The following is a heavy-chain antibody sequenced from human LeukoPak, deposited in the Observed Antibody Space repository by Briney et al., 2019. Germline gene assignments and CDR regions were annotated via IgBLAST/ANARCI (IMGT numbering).Heavy chain of an antibody. CDR1: GFTFSTYA. CDR3: AKVRMITMIAYDAFDI. CDR2: ISGSSSST. D-gene: IGHD3-22*01. Sequence: GGSLRLSCAASGFTFSTYAMNWVRQAPGKGPEWVSAISGSSSSTYYADSVKGRFTTSRDNSKNTLYLQMNSLRAEDTAVYYCAKVRMITMIAYDAFDIWGQGTMVTVSS. J-gene: IGHJ3*02. V-gene: IGHV3-23*01.